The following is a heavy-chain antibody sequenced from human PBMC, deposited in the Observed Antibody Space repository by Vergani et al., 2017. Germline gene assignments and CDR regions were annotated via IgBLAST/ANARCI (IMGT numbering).Heavy chain of an antibody. V-gene: IGHV3-23*01. CDR2: LSASDRRT. CDR1: GFTFIMQA. CDR3: EKVGRSEVACTFGAFDI. Sequence: EVQLLESGGDLVQPGGSLRLSCAASGFTFIMQAMSWGRPAPGNGLGWVSTLSASDRRTHYEDSVKGRFTISRDNAKNTLFLHMNSLRHDDTAVYYFEKVGRSEVACTFGAFDILGQGTMVTVSS. D-gene: IGHD6-19*01. J-gene: IGHJ3*02.